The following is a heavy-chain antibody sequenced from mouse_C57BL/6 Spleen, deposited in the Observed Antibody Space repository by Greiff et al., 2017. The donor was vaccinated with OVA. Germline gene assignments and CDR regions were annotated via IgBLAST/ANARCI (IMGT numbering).Heavy chain of an antibody. Sequence: EVQLQQSGPELVKPGASVKISCKASGYSFTGYYMNWVKQSPEKSLEWIGEINPSTGGTTYNQKFKAKATLTVDKSSSTAYMQLKSLTSEDSAVYYCARSGSGDYYAMDYWGQGTSVTVSS. J-gene: IGHJ4*01. CDR1: GYSFTGYY. V-gene: IGHV1-42*01. CDR2: INPSTGGT. D-gene: IGHD1-1*01. CDR3: ARSGSGDYYAMDY.